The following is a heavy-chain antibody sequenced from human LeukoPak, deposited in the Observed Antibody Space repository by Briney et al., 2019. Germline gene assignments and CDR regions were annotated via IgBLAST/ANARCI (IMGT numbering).Heavy chain of an antibody. J-gene: IGHJ4*02. Sequence: GESLKISCKGSGDSFTTHWIGWVRQLPGKGLEWMGIIYPGDSDTRYSPSFQGQVTISADKSISTAYLQWSSLKASDTAMYYCARQGYTYGYDYWGQGTLVTVSS. D-gene: IGHD5-18*01. CDR3: ARQGYTYGYDY. CDR2: IYPGDSDT. CDR1: GDSFTTHW. V-gene: IGHV5-51*01.